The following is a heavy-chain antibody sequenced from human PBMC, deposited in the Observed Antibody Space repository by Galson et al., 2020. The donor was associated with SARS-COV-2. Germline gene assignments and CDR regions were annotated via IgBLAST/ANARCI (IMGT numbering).Heavy chain of an antibody. CDR1: GINLLSYG. J-gene: IGHJ6*02. Sequence: TGGSLRLPCAASGINLLSYGMHWVRQAPGKGLEWVAVISYDGSNKYYADFVKGRFTIPKDNSKNTLYLQMNSLRAEDTAVYYCAKRDYEILTGYYYYGMDVWGQGTTVTVSS. CDR3: AKRDYEILTGYYYYGMDV. D-gene: IGHD3-9*01. V-gene: IGHV3-30*18. CDR2: ISYDGSNK.